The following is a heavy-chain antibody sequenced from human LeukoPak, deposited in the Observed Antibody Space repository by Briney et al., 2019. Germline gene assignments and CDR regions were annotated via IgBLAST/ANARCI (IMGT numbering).Heavy chain of an antibody. J-gene: IGHJ3*02. Sequence: PGGSLRLSCVASGFIFSTYAMSWVRQAPGKGLEWVSAIGGSGGSTPYADSVKGRFTISRDNSKNTLYPQMNSLRAEDTAVYYCAKEKYGSSGSDAFDIWGQGTMVTVSS. V-gene: IGHV3-23*01. CDR1: GFIFSTYA. CDR3: AKEKYGSSGSDAFDI. D-gene: IGHD3-22*01. CDR2: IGGSGGST.